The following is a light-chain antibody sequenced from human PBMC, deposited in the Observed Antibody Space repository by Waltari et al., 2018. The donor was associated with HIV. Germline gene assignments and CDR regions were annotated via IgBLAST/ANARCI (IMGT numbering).Light chain of an antibody. Sequence: QSALTQPASVSGSPGQSITISCTGTSSDVGSYNLVSWYQQNPGKAPKPMIYAVSKRPSGVASRFSGCKAGNTASLTISGLQAEDEADYYCCSYAGSSTVVFGGGTKLPVL. V-gene: IGLV2-23*02. J-gene: IGLJ2*01. CDR2: AVS. CDR3: CSYAGSSTVV. CDR1: SSDVGSYNL.